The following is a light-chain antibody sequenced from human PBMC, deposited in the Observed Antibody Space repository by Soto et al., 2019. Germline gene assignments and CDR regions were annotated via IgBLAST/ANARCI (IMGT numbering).Light chain of an antibody. J-gene: IGKJ1*01. V-gene: IGKV1-5*01. CDR3: PQYNRYPWT. Sequence: DIQLTQTPSTLSASVGDEVTITCRASQTISRWLAWYQPKPGRAPKLLIYDASTLESGVPSRFSGSGSGTGFTLTISSLQHDDFETDDCPQYNRYPWTFGPGTKVDIK. CDR2: DAS. CDR1: QTISRW.